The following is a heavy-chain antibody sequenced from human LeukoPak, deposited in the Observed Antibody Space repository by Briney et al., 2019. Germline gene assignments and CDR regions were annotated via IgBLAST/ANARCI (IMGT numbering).Heavy chain of an antibody. D-gene: IGHD1-26*01. Sequence: ASVTVSCKASGYTFTSYGISWVRQAPGQGLEWMGWISAYNGNTNYAQKLQGRVTMTTDTSTSTAYMELRSLRSDDTAVYYCARDKWELLLFDYWGQGTLVTVSS. CDR1: GYTFTSYG. J-gene: IGHJ4*02. CDR2: ISAYNGNT. CDR3: ARDKWELLLFDY. V-gene: IGHV1-18*01.